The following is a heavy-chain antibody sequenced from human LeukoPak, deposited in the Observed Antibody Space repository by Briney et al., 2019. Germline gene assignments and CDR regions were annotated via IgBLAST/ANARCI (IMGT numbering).Heavy chain of an antibody. Sequence: GGSLRLSCAASGFTFSSYWMSWVRQAPGKGLEWVANIKQDGSEKYYVDSVKGRFTISRDDAKNTLYLQMNSLRVEDTAVYYCAKDLTDHGNFDYWGQGTLVTVSS. V-gene: IGHV3-7*01. D-gene: IGHD4-17*01. CDR2: IKQDGSEK. J-gene: IGHJ4*02. CDR1: GFTFSSYW. CDR3: AKDLTDHGNFDY.